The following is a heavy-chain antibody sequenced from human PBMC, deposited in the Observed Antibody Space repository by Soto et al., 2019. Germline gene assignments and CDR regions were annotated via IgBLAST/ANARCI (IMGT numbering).Heavy chain of an antibody. V-gene: IGHV3-21*01. D-gene: IGHD2-2*01. Sequence: EVQLVESGGGLVKPGGSLRLSCAASGFTFSSYSMNWVRQAPGKGLEWVSSISSSSSYIYYADSVKGRFTISRDNAKNSLYLQMNSLRAEDTAVYYCARYPWVPAAMHDYYYYYYMDVWGKGTTVTVSS. J-gene: IGHJ6*03. CDR1: GFTFSSYS. CDR3: ARYPWVPAAMHDYYYYYYMDV. CDR2: ISSSSSYI.